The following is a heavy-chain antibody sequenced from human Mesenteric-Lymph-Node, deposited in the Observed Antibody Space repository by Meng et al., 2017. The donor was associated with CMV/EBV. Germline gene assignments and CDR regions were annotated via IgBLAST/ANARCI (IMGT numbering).Heavy chain of an antibody. J-gene: IGHJ4*02. Sequence: SGFTFSDYWGTWVRQAPGKGLEWVANINQDGTEKYYVDSVKGRFTISRDNAKNSLYLQMNSLRAEDTAVYYCARAYNFWSGYRPGAYWGQGTLVTVSS. CDR3: ARAYNFWSGYRPGAY. CDR1: GFTFSDYW. V-gene: IGHV3-7*04. D-gene: IGHD3-3*01. CDR2: INQDGTEK.